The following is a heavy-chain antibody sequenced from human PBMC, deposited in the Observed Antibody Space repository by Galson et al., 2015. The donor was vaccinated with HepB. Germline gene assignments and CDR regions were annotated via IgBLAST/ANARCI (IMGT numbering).Heavy chain of an antibody. CDR3: AKAEWEGQDFWRDYYYGMDV. J-gene: IGHJ6*02. CDR1: GFTFSSYA. Sequence: SLRLSCAASGFTFSSYAMSWVRQAPGKGLEWVSAISGSGGSTYYADSVKGRFTISRDNSKNTLYLQMNSLRAEDTAVYYCAKAEWEGQDFWRDYYYGMDVWGQGTTVTVSS. V-gene: IGHV3-23*01. D-gene: IGHD3-3*01. CDR2: ISGSGGST.